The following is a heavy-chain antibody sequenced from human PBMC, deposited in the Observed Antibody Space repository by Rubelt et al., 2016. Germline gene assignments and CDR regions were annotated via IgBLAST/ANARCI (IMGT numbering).Heavy chain of an antibody. V-gene: IGHV4-34*01. D-gene: IGHD3-3*01. J-gene: IGHJ3*02. CDR1: GGSFSGYY. Sequence: QVQLQQWGAGLLKPSETLSLTCAVSGGSFSGYYWSWIRQPPGKGLEWIGEINHSGSTNYNPSLKRRVTISRDTSKNQFSLKLSSVTATDTAVYYCAKYNTAWSAFDIWGQGTVVTVSS. CDR2: INHSGST. CDR3: AKYNTAWSAFDI.